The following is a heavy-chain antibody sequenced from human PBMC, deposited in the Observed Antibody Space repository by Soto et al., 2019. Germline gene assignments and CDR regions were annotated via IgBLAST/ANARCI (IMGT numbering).Heavy chain of an antibody. CDR1: GGSITPYY. Sequence: QVQLKESGPGLVKPADTLSLKCTVSGGSITPYYWSWIRQTPGGGLEWIGYVPYNGNTNYNPSLKSRVSISADTSKNEFSLKLTSLTAADAAIYFCARQQYTVVTAFDVWGQGTMVAVSS. D-gene: IGHD2-15*01. CDR3: ARQQYTVVTAFDV. V-gene: IGHV4-59*07. J-gene: IGHJ3*01. CDR2: VPYNGNT.